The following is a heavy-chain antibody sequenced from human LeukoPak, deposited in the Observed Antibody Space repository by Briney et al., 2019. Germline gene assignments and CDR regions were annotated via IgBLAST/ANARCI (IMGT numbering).Heavy chain of an antibody. CDR2: IYWDDDK. CDR1: GFSLSTSGVG. D-gene: IGHD3-3*01. CDR3: AHMNLYYDFRSGLSDSYYYYYMDV. V-gene: IGHV2-5*02. Sequence: SGPTLVNPTQTLTLTCTFSGFSLSTSGVGVGWIRQPPGKALEWLALIYWDDDKRYSPSLKSRLTITKDTSKNQVVLTMTNMDPVDTATFYCAHMNLYYDFRSGLSDSYYYYYMDVWGKGTTVTVSS. J-gene: IGHJ6*03.